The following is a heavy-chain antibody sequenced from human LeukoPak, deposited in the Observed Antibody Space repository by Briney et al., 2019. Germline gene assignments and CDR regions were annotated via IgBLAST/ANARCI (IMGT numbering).Heavy chain of an antibody. V-gene: IGHV3-30*02. CDR3: VKDDFYDATEA. J-gene: IGHJ5*02. Sequence: GGSLRLSCAASGFTFSTFGMHWVRQAPGKGLEWVAFIRYDGSNQYYEDSVKGRFTISRDNSKNKVYLEMSRLRPEDSALYYRVKDDFYDATEAWGRGTLVTVSS. CDR2: IRYDGSNQ. D-gene: IGHD3-22*01. CDR1: GFTFSTFG.